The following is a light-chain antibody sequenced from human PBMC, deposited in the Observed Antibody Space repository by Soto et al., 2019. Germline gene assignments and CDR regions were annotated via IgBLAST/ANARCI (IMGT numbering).Light chain of an antibody. J-gene: IGKJ2*01. V-gene: IGKV3-11*01. CDR2: DTF. CDR1: QSVNSY. Sequence: IVMTQSPATLPVSPGESATLSCTASQSVNSYLAWYQHRPGQAPRLLIYDTFNRATGVPARFSGSGSGTDFTLTISSLEPEDFAVYYCQHRTSRYTFGQGTKVDVK. CDR3: QHRTSRYT.